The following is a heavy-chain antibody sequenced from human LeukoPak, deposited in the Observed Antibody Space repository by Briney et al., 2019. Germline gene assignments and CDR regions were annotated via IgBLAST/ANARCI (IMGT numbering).Heavy chain of an antibody. Sequence: SETLSLTCTVSGGSISSYYWSGIRQPPGKGLEWIGYIYYSGSTNYHPSLKSRVTISVDTSKNQFSLKLSSVTAADTAVYYCARGPGGYSYGYYFDYWGQGTLVTVSS. CDR1: GGSISSYY. CDR3: ARGPGGYSYGYYFDY. D-gene: IGHD5-18*01. J-gene: IGHJ4*02. CDR2: IYYSGST. V-gene: IGHV4-59*01.